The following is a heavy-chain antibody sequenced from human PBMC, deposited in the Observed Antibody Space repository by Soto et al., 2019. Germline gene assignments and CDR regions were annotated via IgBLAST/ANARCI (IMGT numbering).Heavy chain of an antibody. J-gene: IGHJ6*03. CDR2: ISSSSTI. V-gene: IGHV3-48*01. Sequence: GGSLRLSCAASGFTFSSYSMNWVRQAPGKGLGWVSYISSSSTIYYADSVKGRFTISRDNAKNSLYLQMNSLRAEDTAVYYCARARGPEGYSLYYYYYYMDVWGKGTTVTFSS. D-gene: IGHD3-22*01. CDR1: GFTFSSYS. CDR3: ARARGPEGYSLYYYYYYMDV.